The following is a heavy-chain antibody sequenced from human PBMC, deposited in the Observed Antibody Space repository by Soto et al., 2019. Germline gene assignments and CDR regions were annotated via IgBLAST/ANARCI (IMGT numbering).Heavy chain of an antibody. CDR1: GFTFTSSS. Sequence: SVKVSCKASGFTFTSSSVQWVRQARGQRLEWIGWIVVGSGNTNYAQKFQERVTITRDMSTSTAYMELSSLRSEDTAVYYCAARLPLIGYCSGGSCPTGGMDVWGQGTTVTVSS. CDR3: AARLPLIGYCSGGSCPTGGMDV. D-gene: IGHD2-15*01. CDR2: IVVGSGNT. J-gene: IGHJ6*02. V-gene: IGHV1-58*01.